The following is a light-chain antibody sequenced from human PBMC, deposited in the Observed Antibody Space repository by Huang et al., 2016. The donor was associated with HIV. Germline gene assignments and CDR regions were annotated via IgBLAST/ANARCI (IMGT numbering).Light chain of an antibody. CDR2: GAS. V-gene: IGKV3-15*01. J-gene: IGKJ1*01. CDR3: QQYNIWPPHT. Sequence: EIVMTQSPATLSVSPGERATLSCRASQRVFTNLAWYQQRPGQAPRLLIHGASTRATGIPARFSGSGSGTEFTLTISSLQSEDSAVYYCQQYNIWPPHTFGQGTKVEIK. CDR1: QRVFTN.